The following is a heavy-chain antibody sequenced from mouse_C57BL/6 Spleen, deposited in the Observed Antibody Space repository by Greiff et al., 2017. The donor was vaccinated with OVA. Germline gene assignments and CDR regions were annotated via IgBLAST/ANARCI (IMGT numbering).Heavy chain of an antibody. Sequence: LQQSGAELVRPGSSLNLSCQDSYFAFMASAMHWLKQRPGPGLEWIGSFTMYSDATGYSENFKGKATLTANTSSSTAYMELSSLTSEDSAVYYCARDENYYGSSWFAYWGQGTLVTVSA. CDR1: YFAFMASA. J-gene: IGHJ3*01. V-gene: IGHV1-49*01. CDR2: FTMYSDAT. D-gene: IGHD1-1*01. CDR3: ARDENYYGSSWFAY.